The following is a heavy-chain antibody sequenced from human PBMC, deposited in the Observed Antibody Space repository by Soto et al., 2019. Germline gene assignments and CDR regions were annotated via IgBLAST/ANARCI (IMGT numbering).Heavy chain of an antibody. CDR2: IDAGNGNT. CDR3: AREDRNWFDP. V-gene: IGHV1-3*01. D-gene: IGHD2-15*01. CDR1: GYTFTTYA. J-gene: IGHJ5*02. Sequence: QVQLVQSGAEVKKPGASVKVSCKASGYTFTTYAMHWVRQAPGQRLEWKGWIDAGNGNTKYSQKFQGRVTITRDTSASTVYMELSSLRSEDTAVYYCAREDRNWFDPWGQGTLVTVSS.